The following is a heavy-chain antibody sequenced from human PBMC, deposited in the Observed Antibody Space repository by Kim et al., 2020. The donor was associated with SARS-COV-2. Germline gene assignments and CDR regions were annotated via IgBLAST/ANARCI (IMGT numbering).Heavy chain of an antibody. V-gene: IGHV4-61*07. Sequence: TNYNPSLKSRVTISVDTSKNQFSLKLSSVTAADTAVYYCARRSYFWDFQHWGQGTLVTVSS. CDR2: T. J-gene: IGHJ1*01. D-gene: IGHD1-26*01. CDR3: ARRSYFWDFQH.